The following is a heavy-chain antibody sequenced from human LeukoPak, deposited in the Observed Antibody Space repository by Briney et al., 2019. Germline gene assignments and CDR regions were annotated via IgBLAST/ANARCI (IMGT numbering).Heavy chain of an antibody. CDR3: TRDVSLDY. CDR2: IWYDGSNK. J-gene: IGHJ4*02. CDR1: GMPFSSYG. Sequence: PGGSLRLSCEVFGSGMPFSSYGLHWVRQAPGKGLEWVAIIWYDGSNKYYADSLKGRFTISRDNSKNTLYLQMNSLRAEDTAVYYCTRDVSLDYWGQGTLVTVSS. D-gene: IGHD5/OR15-5a*01. V-gene: IGHV3-33*01.